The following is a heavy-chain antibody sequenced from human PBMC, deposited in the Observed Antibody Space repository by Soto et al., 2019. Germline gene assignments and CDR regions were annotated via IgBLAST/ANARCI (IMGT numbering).Heavy chain of an antibody. Sequence: VESGGGVVQPGRSLRLSCAASGFNVSAYTMHWVRQAPGKGLEWVAVISSDGNHKYYTDSVKGRFTISRDTSTNTLYLQMNSLRAEDTAVYYCARWEQPLFDYWGQGTLVTVSS. V-gene: IGHV3-30-3*01. CDR3: ARWEQPLFDY. CDR2: ISSDGNHK. D-gene: IGHD1-26*01. CDR1: GFNVSAYT. J-gene: IGHJ4*02.